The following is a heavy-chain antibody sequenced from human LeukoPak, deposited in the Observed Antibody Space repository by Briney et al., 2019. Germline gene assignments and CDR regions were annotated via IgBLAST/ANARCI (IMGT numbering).Heavy chain of an antibody. D-gene: IGHD6-19*01. CDR2: IKQDGSEK. CDR1: GFTFSSYW. J-gene: IGHJ4*02. Sequence: GGSLRLSCAASGFTFSSYWMSWVRQAPGKGLEWVANIKQDGSEKYYADSVKGRFTISRDNAQNSLYLQMNSLRAEDTAVYYCARVIAMAGTYFDYWGQGTLVTVSS. CDR3: ARVIAMAGTYFDY. V-gene: IGHV3-7*05.